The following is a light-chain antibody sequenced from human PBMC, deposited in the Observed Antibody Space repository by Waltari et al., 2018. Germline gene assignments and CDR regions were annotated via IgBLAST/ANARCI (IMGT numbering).Light chain of an antibody. V-gene: IGKV3-11*01. CDR3: QQRSNWPLT. CDR2: DAS. J-gene: IGKJ4*01. Sequence: EIVLTQSPATLSLSPGERATLSCRASQSVSSYLAWYQQKPGQAPSLLIYDASNRATGIPARFSGSGSGTDFTHTISSLEYEDFAVYYCQQRSNWPLTFGGGTKVEIK. CDR1: QSVSSY.